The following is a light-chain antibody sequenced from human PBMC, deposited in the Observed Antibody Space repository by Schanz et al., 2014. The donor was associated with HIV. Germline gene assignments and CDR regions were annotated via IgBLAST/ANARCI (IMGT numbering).Light chain of an antibody. V-gene: IGLV2-23*01. CDR1: NSDIGSYNL. J-gene: IGLJ3*02. Sequence: QSALTQPASVSGSPGQSVTISCSGTNSDIGSYNLVSWYQYHPGKAPKLMIYEADKRPSGVSPRFSGSRSGNTASLPISGLQADDEADYYCSSYAGSSTVVFGGGTKLTVL. CDR3: SSYAGSSTVV. CDR2: EAD.